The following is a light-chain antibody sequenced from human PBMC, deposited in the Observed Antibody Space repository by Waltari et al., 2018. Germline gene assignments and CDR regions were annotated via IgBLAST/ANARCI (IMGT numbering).Light chain of an antibody. J-gene: IGLJ3*02. CDR1: SLRTYY. V-gene: IGLV3-19*01. Sequence: SSELTQDPAVYVALGQTVRISCQGDSLRTYYASWYQLKPGQAPVLVIYNKNRRPSWIPDRFSGSSSGNTASLTITGAQAEDEADYYCKSRSRDNSGKLRVFGGGTTLTVL. CDR3: KSRSRDNSGKLRV. CDR2: NKN.